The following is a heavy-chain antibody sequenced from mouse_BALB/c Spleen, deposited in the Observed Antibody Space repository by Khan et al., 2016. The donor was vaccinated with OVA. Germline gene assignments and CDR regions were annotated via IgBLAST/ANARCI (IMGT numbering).Heavy chain of an antibody. V-gene: IGHV9-4*02. Sequence: QIQLVQFGPELKKPGETVRISCKASGYTFTTAGIQWVQKMPGKGLKWIGWINTHSGVPKYAEDFKGRFAFSLEISVNTAYLQITNLKNEDTATYFWARGRAAYYRNDGGAMEYWGQGTSVTVSS. D-gene: IGHD2-14*01. CDR1: GYTFTTAG. CDR3: ARGRAAYYRNDGGAMEY. J-gene: IGHJ4*01. CDR2: INTHSGVP.